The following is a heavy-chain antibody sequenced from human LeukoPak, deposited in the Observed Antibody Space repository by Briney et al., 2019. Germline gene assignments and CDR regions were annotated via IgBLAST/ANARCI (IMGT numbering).Heavy chain of an antibody. D-gene: IGHD2-15*01. V-gene: IGHV3-33*01. CDR3: ARAFQSLYSLDY. CDR2: IWYDGSNQ. CDR1: GFTFSSFG. Sequence: GGSPRLSCAASGFTFSSFGMHWVRQAPGKGLEWVALIWYDGSNQYYADSVKGRFTISRDDSKNTLYLQMNSLSAEDTAVYFCARAFQSLYSLDYWGQGTLVTVSS. J-gene: IGHJ4*02.